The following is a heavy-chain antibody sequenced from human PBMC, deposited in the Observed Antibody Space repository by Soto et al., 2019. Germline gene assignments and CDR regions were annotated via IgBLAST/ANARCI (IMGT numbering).Heavy chain of an antibody. CDR2: MNPKSFNT. V-gene: IGHV1-8*01. CDR1: GYSFTSYD. Sequence: ASVKVSCKASGYSFTSYDINWVRQATGQGLEWMGWMNPKSFNTGYAQKFQGRVTLTMDTSISTAYMELNNLRSEDTAVCYCARAAASLDPWGQGTLVTVSS. J-gene: IGHJ5*02. CDR3: ARAAASLDP. D-gene: IGHD6-25*01.